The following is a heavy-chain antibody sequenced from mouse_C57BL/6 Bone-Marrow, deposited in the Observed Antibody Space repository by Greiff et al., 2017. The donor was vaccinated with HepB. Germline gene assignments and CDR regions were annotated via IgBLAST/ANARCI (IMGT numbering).Heavy chain of an antibody. V-gene: IGHV1-59*01. CDR2: IDPSDSYT. J-gene: IGHJ1*03. CDR3: ARDSNYGRYWYVDV. Sequence: QVQLQQPGAELVRPGTSVKLSCKASGYTFTSYWMHWVKQRPGQGLEWIGVIDPSDSYTNYNQKFKGKATLTVDKSSSTAYMELRSLTSEDSAVYYCARDSNYGRYWYVDVWGTGTTVTVSS. D-gene: IGHD2-5*01. CDR1: GYTFTSYW.